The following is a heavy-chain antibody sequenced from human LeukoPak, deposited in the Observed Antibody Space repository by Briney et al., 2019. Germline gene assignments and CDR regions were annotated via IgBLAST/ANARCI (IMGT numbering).Heavy chain of an antibody. D-gene: IGHD3-10*02. CDR1: GGSISSYY. J-gene: IGHJ5*02. Sequence: PSETLSLTCTVSGGSISSYYWSWIRQPAGKGLEWIGRIYTSGSTNYNPSLKSRVTMSVDTSKNQFSLKLSSVTAADTAVYYCAGMLGRGVDNWFDPWGQGTLVTVSS. CDR3: AGMLGRGVDNWFDP. V-gene: IGHV4-4*07. CDR2: IYTSGST.